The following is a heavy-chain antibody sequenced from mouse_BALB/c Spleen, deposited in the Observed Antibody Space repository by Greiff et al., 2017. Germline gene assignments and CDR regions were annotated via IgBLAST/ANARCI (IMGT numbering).Heavy chain of an antibody. CDR1: GFTFSSFG. V-gene: IGHV5-17*02. CDR2: ISSGSSTI. D-gene: IGHD3-2*02. CDR3: AREGRLRNYFDY. J-gene: IGHJ2*01. Sequence: EVQLQESGGGLVQPGGSRKLSCAASGFTFSSFGMHWVRQAPEKGLEWVAYISSGSSTIYYADTVKGRFTISRDNPKNTLFLQMTSLRSEDTAMYYCAREGRLRNYFDYWGQGTTLTVSS.